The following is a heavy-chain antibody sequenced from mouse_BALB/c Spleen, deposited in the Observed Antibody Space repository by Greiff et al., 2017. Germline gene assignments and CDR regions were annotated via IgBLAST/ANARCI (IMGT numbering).Heavy chain of an antibody. J-gene: IGHJ4*01. CDR1: GFTFSSYA. CDR2: ISSGGSYT. V-gene: IGHV5-9-4*01. Sequence: EVQGVESGGGLVKPGGSLKLSCAASGFTFSSYAMSWVRQSPEKRLEWVAEISSGGSYTYYPDTVTGRFTISRDNAKNTLYLEMSSLRSEDTAMYYCARVGGYAMDYWGQGTSVTVSS. D-gene: IGHD3-1*01. CDR3: ARVGGYAMDY.